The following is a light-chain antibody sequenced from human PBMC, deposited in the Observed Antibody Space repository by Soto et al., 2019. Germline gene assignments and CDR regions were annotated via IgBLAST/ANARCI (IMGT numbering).Light chain of an antibody. V-gene: IGLV2-14*01. J-gene: IGLJ2*01. CDR1: SCDVGGYNY. Sequence: QSALTQPASVSGSPGQWITISCTGTSCDVGGYNYVSWYQQHPGKAPKLMIYDVSNRPSGVSNRFSGSKSGNTASLTIAGLQAEDEADYYCSSYTSSSTLVFGGGTQLTVL. CDR2: DVS. CDR3: SSYTSSSTLV.